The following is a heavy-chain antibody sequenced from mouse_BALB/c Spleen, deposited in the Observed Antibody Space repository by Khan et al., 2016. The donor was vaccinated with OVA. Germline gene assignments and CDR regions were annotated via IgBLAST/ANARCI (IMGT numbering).Heavy chain of an antibody. Sequence: QVQLQQSGADLVRPGTSVKMSCKAAGYTFTQYWIGWINQRPGHGLVWVGDIYPGNGNTYYNEKFNGKATLTADTSSSTAYMHLNSLTSEDSAIYYCARPYYYGSSYDTMDAWGHGTSVTVS. CDR3: ARPYYYGSSYDTMDA. J-gene: IGHJ4*01. CDR2: IYPGNGNT. D-gene: IGHD1-1*01. CDR1: GYTFTQYW. V-gene: IGHV1-63*02.